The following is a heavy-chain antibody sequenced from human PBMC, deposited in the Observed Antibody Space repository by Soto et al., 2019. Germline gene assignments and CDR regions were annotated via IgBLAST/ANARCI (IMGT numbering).Heavy chain of an antibody. CDR2: IHYGGSI. Sequence: LSLTCAVSGGSISSSNWWSWVRQPPGKGLEWIGEIHYGGSINYNTSFKSRLTISIDKSKNKFSLILSSVTAADTAVYHCARANTAHGLYFDLWGQGTQVTVS. CDR3: ARANTAHGLYFDL. D-gene: IGHD2-21*02. CDR1: GGSISSSNW. J-gene: IGHJ4*02. V-gene: IGHV4-4*02.